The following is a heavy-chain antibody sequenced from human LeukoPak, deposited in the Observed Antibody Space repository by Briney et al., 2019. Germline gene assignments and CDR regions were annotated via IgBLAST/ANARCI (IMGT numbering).Heavy chain of an antibody. Sequence: ASVKVSCKASGYTCTGYYMHWVRQAPGQGLEWMGWINPNSGGTNYAQKFQGRVTMTRDTSISTAYMELSRLRSDDTAVYYCARDVGYCSSTSCYYFDYWGQGTLVTVSS. CDR3: ARDVGYCSSTSCYYFDY. V-gene: IGHV1-2*02. CDR1: GYTCTGYY. CDR2: INPNSGGT. J-gene: IGHJ4*02. D-gene: IGHD2-2*03.